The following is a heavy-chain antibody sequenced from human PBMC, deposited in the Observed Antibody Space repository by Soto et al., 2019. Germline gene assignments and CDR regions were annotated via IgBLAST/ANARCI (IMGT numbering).Heavy chain of an antibody. J-gene: IGHJ4*01. CDR3: ARDRDNWDIDFDL. CDR1: GFTFGNFW. D-gene: IGHD1-20*01. Sequence: HPGGSLRLSCAASGFTFGNFWMSWVRQAPGKGLEWVANINQDGSEKNYVDSVKGRFTISRDNAEKSLYLQMHGLRVEDAALYYCARDRDNWDIDFDLWGHGTLVTVSS. V-gene: IGHV3-7*03. CDR2: INQDGSEK.